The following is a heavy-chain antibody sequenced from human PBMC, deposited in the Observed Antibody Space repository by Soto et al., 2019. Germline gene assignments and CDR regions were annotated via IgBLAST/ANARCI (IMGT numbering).Heavy chain of an antibody. V-gene: IGHV1-18*01. CDR3: ARDIVVVVGGHNFDT. CDR2: ISAYNGNT. Sequence: GASVKVSCKASGYTFTSYGISWVRQAPGQGLEWMGWISAYNGNTNYAQKLQGRVTMTTDTSTSTAYMELRSLRSDDTAVYYCARDIVVVVGGHNFDTWGQGTLVTVSS. J-gene: IGHJ4*02. CDR1: GYTFTSYG. D-gene: IGHD2-15*01.